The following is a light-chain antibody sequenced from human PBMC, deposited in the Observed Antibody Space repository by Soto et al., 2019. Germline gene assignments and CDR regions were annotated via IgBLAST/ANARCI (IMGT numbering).Light chain of an antibody. V-gene: IGKV3-15*01. J-gene: IGKJ1*01. CDR1: QSVSID. CDR3: QQYNNWPPTWT. Sequence: ERVVTQSRPTLSVSPGRRSTLACRASQSVSIDLAWYQQTPGKAPRLLXYGASTRATGIPARFSGSGSGKEFTLNISSLQSEDFAVYYCQQYNNWPPTWTFGQGTKVDIK. CDR2: GAS.